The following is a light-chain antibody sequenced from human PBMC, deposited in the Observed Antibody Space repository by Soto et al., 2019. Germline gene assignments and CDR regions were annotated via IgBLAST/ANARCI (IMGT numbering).Light chain of an antibody. Sequence: IQMTQYPSSLSASVGDRVTITCRASQSIDRLLAWYQQRPGKAPKILIYHASSLETGVPSRLSGSESGTEFTLTISSMQPDDSATYYCQHYNSYGTFGHGTKVDI. J-gene: IGKJ1*01. CDR2: HAS. CDR1: QSIDRL. V-gene: IGKV1-5*01. CDR3: QHYNSYGT.